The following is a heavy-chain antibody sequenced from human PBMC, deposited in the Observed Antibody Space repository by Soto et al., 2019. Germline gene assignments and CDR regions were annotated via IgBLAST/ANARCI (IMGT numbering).Heavy chain of an antibody. D-gene: IGHD6-13*01. CDR2: ICYDGSNK. Sequence: PGGSLRLSCAASGFTFSSYGMHWVGRAPGKGLEWVAVICYDGSNKYYADSVKGRFTISRDNSKNTLYLQMNSLRAEDTAVYYCARDRIAASSLSRCMDVWGQGTTVTVSS. J-gene: IGHJ6*02. CDR1: GFTFSSYG. CDR3: ARDRIAASSLSRCMDV. V-gene: IGHV3-33*01.